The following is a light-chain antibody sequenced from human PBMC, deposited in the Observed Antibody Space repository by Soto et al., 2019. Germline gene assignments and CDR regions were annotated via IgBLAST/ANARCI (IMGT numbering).Light chain of an antibody. V-gene: IGLV1-44*01. Sequence: QSVLTQPPSASGTPGQRVTISCSGSTSNIGSHSVNWFQHLPGTAPQLLINTNNQRPSWVPDRFSVYKSGTSASLVISGLQSEDEADDYCATWDDSVTGVFGTGTKLTVL. CDR2: TNN. CDR3: ATWDDSVTGV. J-gene: IGLJ1*01. CDR1: TSNIGSHS.